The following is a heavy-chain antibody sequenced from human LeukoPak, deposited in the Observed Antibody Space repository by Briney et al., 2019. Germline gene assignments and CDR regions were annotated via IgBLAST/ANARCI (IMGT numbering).Heavy chain of an antibody. D-gene: IGHD1-26*01. CDR1: GFTFSDYY. Sequence: GGSLRLSCAASGFTFSDYYMSWIRQAPGKGLEWVSYISSSGRTIYYAGSVKGRFTISRNNAKNTQYLQMNSLRAEDTAVYYCARGGRELPPDYWGQGTLVTVSS. CDR2: ISSSGRTI. CDR3: ARGGRELPPDY. J-gene: IGHJ4*02. V-gene: IGHV3-11*01.